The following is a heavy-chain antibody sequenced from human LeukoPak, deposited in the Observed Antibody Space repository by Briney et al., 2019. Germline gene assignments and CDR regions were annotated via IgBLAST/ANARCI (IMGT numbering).Heavy chain of an antibody. Sequence: ASVKVSCKASGYTFTSYGISWVRQAPGQGLEWMGWISAYNGNTNYAQKLQGRVTMTRDTSTSTVYMELSSLRSEDTAVYYCARDLGTGTNYYNWYDPWGQGTLVTVSS. V-gene: IGHV1-18*01. J-gene: IGHJ5*02. CDR3: ARDLGTGTNYYNWYDP. D-gene: IGHD1/OR15-1a*01. CDR1: GYTFTSYG. CDR2: ISAYNGNT.